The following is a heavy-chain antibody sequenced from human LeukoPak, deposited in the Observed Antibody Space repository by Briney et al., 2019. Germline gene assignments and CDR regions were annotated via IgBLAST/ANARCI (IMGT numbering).Heavy chain of an antibody. Sequence: GGSLRLSCAASGFTFSSYAMSWVRQAPGKGLEWVSAISGSGGSTYYADSVKGRFTISRDNSKNTLYLQMNSLRAEDTAVYYCAKVDCSGGSCHSTTFDYWGQGTLVTVPS. D-gene: IGHD2-15*01. J-gene: IGHJ4*02. V-gene: IGHV3-23*01. CDR3: AKVDCSGGSCHSTTFDY. CDR2: ISGSGGST. CDR1: GFTFSSYA.